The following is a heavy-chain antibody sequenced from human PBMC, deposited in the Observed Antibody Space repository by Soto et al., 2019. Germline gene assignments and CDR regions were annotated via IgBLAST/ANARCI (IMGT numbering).Heavy chain of an antibody. J-gene: IGHJ4*02. CDR1: GYTFTSYG. CDR2: ISAYNGNT. D-gene: IGHD2-2*01. CDR3: ARRYCSSTSCYLVDD. Sequence: ASVKVSCKASGYTFTSYGISWVRQAPGQGLERMRWISAYNGNTNYAQKLQGRVTMTTDTSTSTAYMELRSLRSDDTAVYYCARRYCSSTSCYLVDDWGQGTLVTVSS. V-gene: IGHV1-18*01.